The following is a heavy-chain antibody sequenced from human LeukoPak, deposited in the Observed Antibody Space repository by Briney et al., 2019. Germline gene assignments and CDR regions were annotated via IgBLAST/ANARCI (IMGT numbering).Heavy chain of an antibody. CDR2: IYSDGAT. CDR3: ARDSNGPAF. V-gene: IGHV3-53*01. D-gene: IGHD3-22*01. Sequence: PGGSLRLSCAASGFAFSTYWMSWVRQAPGKGLEWVAVIYSDGATFHLDSVKGRFTVSRDSSKNTLYFQMNNLRADDTAVYYCARDSNGPAFWGQGTLVTVSS. CDR1: GFAFSTYW. J-gene: IGHJ4*02.